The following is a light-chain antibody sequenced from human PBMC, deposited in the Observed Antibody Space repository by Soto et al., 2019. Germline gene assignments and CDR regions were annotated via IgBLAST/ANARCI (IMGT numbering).Light chain of an antibody. V-gene: IGKV1-39*01. CDR1: QSILIY. J-gene: IGKJ1*01. CDR2: AAS. Sequence: DIQMTQSPSSLSASVGDRVTITCRASQSILIYLNWYQQKLGKAPKLLIYAASSLQSGVPSRFSGSGSGTVFTLTISSLQSEDFATYYCQQSYSTLRTFGQGTKVEIK. CDR3: QQSYSTLRT.